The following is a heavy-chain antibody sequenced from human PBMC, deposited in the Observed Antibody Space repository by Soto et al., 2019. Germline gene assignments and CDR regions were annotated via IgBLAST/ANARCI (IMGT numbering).Heavy chain of an antibody. Sequence: SQTLSLTFAISGDSVSSNSAAWNCISQSPSRGLEWLGRTYYRSKWYNDYAVSVKSRITINPDTSKNQFSLQLNSVTPGDTAVYYCARDRYSSGWSGGDYYYYGMDVWGQGTTVTVSS. J-gene: IGHJ6*02. CDR2: TYYRSKWYN. D-gene: IGHD6-19*01. CDR1: GDSVSSNSAA. CDR3: ARDRYSSGWSGGDYYYYGMDV. V-gene: IGHV6-1*01.